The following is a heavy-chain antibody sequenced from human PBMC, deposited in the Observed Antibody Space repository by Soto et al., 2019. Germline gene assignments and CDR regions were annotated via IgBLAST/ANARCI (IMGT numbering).Heavy chain of an antibody. J-gene: IGHJ4*02. Sequence: ASVKVSCKASGGTFSSYAISWVRQAPGQGLEWMGGIIPIFGTASYAQKFQGRVTITADESTSTAYMELSSLRSEDTAVYYCARAGDIVVVPAAMALEQWLPLGYWGQGTLVTVSS. CDR1: GGTFSSYA. D-gene: IGHD2-2*01. CDR2: IIPIFGTA. CDR3: ARAGDIVVVPAAMALEQWLPLGY. V-gene: IGHV1-69*13.